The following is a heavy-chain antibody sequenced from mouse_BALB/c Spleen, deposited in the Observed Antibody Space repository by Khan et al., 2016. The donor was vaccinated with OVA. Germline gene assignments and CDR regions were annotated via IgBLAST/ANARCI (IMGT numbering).Heavy chain of an antibody. CDR3: ARYATWYFDV. CDR2: IYPYPGGGHS. CDR1: GYTFTNYW. V-gene: IGHV1-63*02. Sequence: QVQLKESGAELVRPGTSVKLSCKASGYTFTNYWLGWLKQRPGLGLEWIGAIYPYPGGGHSNYNERFKAKATLTADTSSSTAYMSISSLTSEDTAVYYCARYATWYFDVWGAGTTVTVSA. J-gene: IGHJ1*01.